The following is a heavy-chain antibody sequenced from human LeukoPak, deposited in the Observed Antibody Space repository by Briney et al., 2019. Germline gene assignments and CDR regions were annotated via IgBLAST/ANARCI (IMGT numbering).Heavy chain of an antibody. CDR1: GFTFSSYG. D-gene: IGHD3-10*02. Sequence: GGSLRLSCAASGFTFSSYGMSWVRQAPGKGLKWVSTISGSGGSTYYADSVKGRFTISRDNSKNTLYLQMNSLRAEDTAVYYCAKVKTSWAYYVEYWGQGTLVTVSS. J-gene: IGHJ4*02. V-gene: IGHV3-23*01. CDR3: AKVKTSWAYYVEY. CDR2: ISGSGGST.